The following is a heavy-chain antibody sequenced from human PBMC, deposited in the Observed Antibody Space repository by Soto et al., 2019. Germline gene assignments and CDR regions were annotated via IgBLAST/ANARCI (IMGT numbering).Heavy chain of an antibody. V-gene: IGHV4-31*03. CDR2: IYYSGST. CDR3: ARDLDFWSGYYTPRPTTGFAY. J-gene: IGHJ4*02. D-gene: IGHD3-3*01. CDR1: GGSISSGGYY. Sequence: TLSLTCTVSGGSISSGGYYWSWIRQHPGKGLEWIGYIYYSGSTYYNPSLKSRVTISVDTSKNQFSLKLSSVTAADTAVYYCARDLDFWSGYYTPRPTTGFAYWGQGTLVTVSS.